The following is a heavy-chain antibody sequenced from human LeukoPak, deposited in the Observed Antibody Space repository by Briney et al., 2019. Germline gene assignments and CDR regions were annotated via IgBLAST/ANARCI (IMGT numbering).Heavy chain of an antibody. D-gene: IGHD3-16*02. V-gene: IGHV1-69*05. Sequence: SVKVSCKASGGTFSSYAISWVRQAPGQGLEWMGGIIPIFGTANYAQKFQGRVTITTDESTSTAYMELSSLRSEDTAVYYCARSIVISAPLDYWGQGTLVTVSS. J-gene: IGHJ4*02. CDR1: GGTFSSYA. CDR2: IIPIFGTA. CDR3: ARSIVISAPLDY.